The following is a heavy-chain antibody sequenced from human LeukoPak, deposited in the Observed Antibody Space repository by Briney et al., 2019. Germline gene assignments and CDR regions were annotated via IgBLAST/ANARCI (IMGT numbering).Heavy chain of an antibody. D-gene: IGHD5-18*01. Sequence: PGGSLRLSCAASGFTFSSYAMHWVRQAPGKGLEWVAVISYDGSNKYYADSVKGRFTISRDNSKNTLYLQMNSLRAEDTAVYYCARDYRGYSYGYAYYGMDVWGQGTTVTVSS. CDR3: ARDYRGYSYGYAYYGMDV. CDR1: GFTFSSYA. J-gene: IGHJ6*02. V-gene: IGHV3-30-3*01. CDR2: ISYDGSNK.